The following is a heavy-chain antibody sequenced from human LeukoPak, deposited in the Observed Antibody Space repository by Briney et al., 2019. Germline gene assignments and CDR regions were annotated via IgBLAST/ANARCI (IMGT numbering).Heavy chain of an antibody. CDR1: GGSISSSSYY. D-gene: IGHD6-19*01. J-gene: IGHJ5*02. V-gene: IGHV4-39*07. Sequence: SETLSLTCTVSGGSISSSSYYWGWIRQPPGKGLEWIGSIYYSGSTYYNPSLKSRVTISVDTSKNQFSLKLSSVTAADTAVYYCARAYSSGWYEVGAYNWFDPWGQGTLVTVSS. CDR3: ARAYSSGWYEVGAYNWFDP. CDR2: IYYSGST.